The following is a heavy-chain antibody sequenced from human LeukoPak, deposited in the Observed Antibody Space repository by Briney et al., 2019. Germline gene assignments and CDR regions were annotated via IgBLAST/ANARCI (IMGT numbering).Heavy chain of an antibody. CDR1: GDSVSSNSAA. V-gene: IGHV6-1*01. CDR2: TYYRSKWYN. CDR3: TRSKLGTSDY. D-gene: IGHD7-27*01. J-gene: IGHJ4*02. Sequence: TLSLTSPISGDSVSSNSAAWNWIRPSPSRGLEWLGRTYYRSKWYNDYAVSVKSRITINPDTSKNQFSLQLNSVTPEDTAVYYCTRSKLGTSDYWGQGTLVTVSS.